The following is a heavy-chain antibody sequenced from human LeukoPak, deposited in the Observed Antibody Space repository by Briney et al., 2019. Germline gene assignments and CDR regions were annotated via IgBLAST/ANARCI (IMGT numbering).Heavy chain of an antibody. D-gene: IGHD3-22*01. J-gene: IGHJ4*02. CDR3: AKLAHNYDTKVDY. Sequence: GGSLRLSCAASGFTFSSYAMHWVRQAPGKGLEWVAVISYDGSNKYYADSVKGRFTISRDNSKNTLYLQMSSLRAEDTAVYYCAKLAHNYDTKVDYWGQGTLVTVSS. CDR1: GFTFSSYA. CDR2: ISYDGSNK. V-gene: IGHV3-30*04.